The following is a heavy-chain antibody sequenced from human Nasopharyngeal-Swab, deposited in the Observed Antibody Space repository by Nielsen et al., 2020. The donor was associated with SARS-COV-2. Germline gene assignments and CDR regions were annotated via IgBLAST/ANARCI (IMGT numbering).Heavy chain of an antibody. CDR3: TASTGDFRYFDY. D-gene: IGHD7-27*01. CDR1: GFGFSDHY. J-gene: IGHJ4*02. V-gene: IGHV3-72*01. CDR2: IRNKANSYTT. Sequence: GESLKISCAGSGFGFSDHYMDWVRQAPGKGLEWAGRIRNKANSYTTEYAASVKGRFAISRDDSRNSLFLQINSLEPEDTAVYYCTASTGDFRYFDYWGQGTLVTVSS.